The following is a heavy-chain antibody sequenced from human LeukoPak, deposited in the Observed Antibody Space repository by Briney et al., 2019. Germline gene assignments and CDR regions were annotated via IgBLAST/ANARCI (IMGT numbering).Heavy chain of an antibody. V-gene: IGHV4-38-2*02. J-gene: IGHJ5*02. CDR2: IYPTGST. CDR3: ARAYSSSWYWNWFDP. D-gene: IGHD6-13*01. Sequence: SETLSLTCTDSGYSISSGYYWGWIRQPPGKGLEWIGNIYPTGSTYYNPSPKSRVTISVDTSKNQFSLKVSSVSAADTAVYYCARAYSSSWYWNWFDPWGQGTLVTVSS. CDR1: GYSISSGYY.